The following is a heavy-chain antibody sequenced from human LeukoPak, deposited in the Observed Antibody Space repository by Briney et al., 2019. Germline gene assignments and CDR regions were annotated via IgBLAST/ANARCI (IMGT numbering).Heavy chain of an antibody. CDR3: AKSAACSSTSCAMGDDFDI. Sequence: GGSLRLSCAASGFTFSSYAMSWVRQAPGKGLEWVSAISGSGGSTYYADSVKGRFTISRDNSKNTLYLQMNSLRAEDTAVYYCAKSAACSSTSCAMGDDFDIWGQGTMVTVSS. J-gene: IGHJ3*02. V-gene: IGHV3-23*01. D-gene: IGHD2-2*01. CDR1: GFTFSSYA. CDR2: ISGSGGST.